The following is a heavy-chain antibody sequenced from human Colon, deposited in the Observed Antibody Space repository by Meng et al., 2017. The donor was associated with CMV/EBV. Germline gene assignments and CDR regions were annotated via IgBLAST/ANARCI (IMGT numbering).Heavy chain of an antibody. J-gene: IGHJ4*02. CDR1: GYTFTAYH. Sequence: ASVLVSCKASGYTFTAYHIHWVRQAPGQGFEWMGWINRTTGGTRYAQKFQGRVTMTRDTSISTAYMELSRLRSDDTALYYCGRYPVDGSASIDYWGQGTLVTVSS. V-gene: IGHV1-2*02. D-gene: IGHD3-10*01. CDR2: INRTTGGT. CDR3: GRYPVDGSASIDY.